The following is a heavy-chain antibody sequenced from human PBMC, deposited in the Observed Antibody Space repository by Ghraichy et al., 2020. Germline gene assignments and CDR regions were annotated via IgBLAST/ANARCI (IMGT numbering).Heavy chain of an antibody. CDR3: ARASVGARRQSLDY. CDR1: GFTFTTYS. CDR2: ISSGGDTI. Sequence: GGSLRLSCAASGFTFTTYSMNWVRQAPGKGLEWVSYISSGGDTIYYADSVKGRFTISRDYAKNSLHLQMNSLRDGDTAVYYCARASVGARRQSLDYWGQGTLVTVSS. D-gene: IGHD1-26*01. J-gene: IGHJ4*02. V-gene: IGHV3-48*02.